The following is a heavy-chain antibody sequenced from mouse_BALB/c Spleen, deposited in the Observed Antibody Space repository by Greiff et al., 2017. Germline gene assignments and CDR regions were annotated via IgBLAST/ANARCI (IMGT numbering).Heavy chain of an antibody. D-gene: IGHD2-4*01. CDR2: INPYYGST. V-gene: IGHV1-39*01. CDR1: GYSFTDYI. J-gene: IGHJ4*01. Sequence: VQLQQTGPELVKPGASVKISCKASGYSFTDYIMLWVKQSHGKSLEWIGNINPYYGSTSYNLKFKGKATLTVDKSSSTAYMQLNSLTSEDSAVYYCARESTMITTYAMDYWGQGTSVTVSS. CDR3: ARESTMITTYAMDY.